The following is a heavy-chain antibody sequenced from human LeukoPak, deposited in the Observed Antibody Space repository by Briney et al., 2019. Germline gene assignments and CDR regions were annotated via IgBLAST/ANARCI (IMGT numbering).Heavy chain of an antibody. Sequence: QAGRSLRLSCAASGFTFSSYGMHWVRQAPGKGLEWVAVISYDGSNKYYADSVKGRFTISRDNSKNTLYLQMNSLRAEDTAVYYCAKEVRTDIVVVPAATFDYWGQGTLVTVSS. CDR1: GFTFSSYG. D-gene: IGHD2-2*01. V-gene: IGHV3-30*18. J-gene: IGHJ4*02. CDR3: AKEVRTDIVVVPAATFDY. CDR2: ISYDGSNK.